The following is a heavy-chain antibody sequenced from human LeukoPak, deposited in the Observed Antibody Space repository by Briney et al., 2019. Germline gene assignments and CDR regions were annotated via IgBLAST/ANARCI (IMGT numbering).Heavy chain of an antibody. J-gene: IGHJ4*02. CDR2: IYYSGST. V-gene: IGHV4-39*07. Sequence: SETLSLTCTVSGGSISSSSYYWGWIRQPPGKGLEWIGSIYYSGSTYYNPSLKSRVTISVDTSKNQFSLKLSSVTAADTAVYYCARGRTYQLLGSGPRAFGYWGQGTLVTVSS. CDR1: GGSISSSSYY. CDR3: ARGRTYQLLGSGPRAFGY. D-gene: IGHD2-2*01.